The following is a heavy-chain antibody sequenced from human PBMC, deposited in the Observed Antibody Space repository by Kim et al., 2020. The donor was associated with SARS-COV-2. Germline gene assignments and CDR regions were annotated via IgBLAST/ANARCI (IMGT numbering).Heavy chain of an antibody. V-gene: IGHV4-61*02. Sequence: SETLSLTCTVSGGSISSGSYYWSWIRQPAGKGLEWIGRIYTSGSTNYNPSLKSRVTISVDTSKNQFSLKLSSVTAADTAVYYCASFARWSSSWYYLGYWGQGTLVTVSS. D-gene: IGHD6-13*01. CDR3: ASFARWSSSWYYLGY. CDR1: GGSISSGSYY. J-gene: IGHJ4*02. CDR2: IYTSGST.